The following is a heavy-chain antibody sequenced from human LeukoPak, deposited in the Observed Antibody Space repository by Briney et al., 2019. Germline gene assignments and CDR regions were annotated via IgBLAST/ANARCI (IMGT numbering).Heavy chain of an antibody. CDR3: ARGIIAFGWFDP. CDR1: GFSFTSYW. J-gene: IGHJ5*02. CDR2: IYPGDSDT. D-gene: IGHD3-3*02. Sequence: GGSLKISCKGSGFSFTSYWIGWVRQMPGKGLEWMGIIYPGDSDTRYNPSFQGQVTISADKSISTADLQWSSLKASDTAMYYCARGIIAFGWFDPWGQGTLVTASS. V-gene: IGHV5-51*01.